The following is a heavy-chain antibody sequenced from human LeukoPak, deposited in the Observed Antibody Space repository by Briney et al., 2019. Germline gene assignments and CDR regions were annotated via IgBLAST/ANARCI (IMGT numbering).Heavy chain of an antibody. CDR2: ISSSSDTI. CDR1: GFTFSSYN. Sequence: GGSLRLSCAASGFTFSSYNMNWVRQAPGKGLEWVSYISSSSDTIYYADSVKGRFTISRDNAKNSLYLQMNSLRAEDTAVYFCATESGTYSGTCFDYWGQGTLVTVSS. D-gene: IGHD1-26*01. V-gene: IGHV3-48*01. CDR3: ATESGTYSGTCFDY. J-gene: IGHJ4*02.